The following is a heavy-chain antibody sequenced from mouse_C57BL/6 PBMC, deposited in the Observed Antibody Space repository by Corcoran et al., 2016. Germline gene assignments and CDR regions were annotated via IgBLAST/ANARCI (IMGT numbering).Heavy chain of an antibody. CDR2: IYPGSGNT. CDR3: ARGHIPYFDY. V-gene: IGHV1-76*01. CDR1: GYTFTDYY. J-gene: IGHJ2*01. Sequence: QVQLKQSGAELVRPGASVKLSCKASGYTFTDYYINWVKQRPGQGLEWIARIYPGSGNTYYNEKFKGKATLTAEKSSSTAYMQLSSLTSEDSAVYFCARGHIPYFDYWGQGTTLTVSS.